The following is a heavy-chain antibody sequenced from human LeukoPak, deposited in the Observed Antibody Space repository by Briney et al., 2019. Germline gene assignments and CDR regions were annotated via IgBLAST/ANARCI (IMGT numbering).Heavy chain of an antibody. Sequence: GGSLRLSCAASGFTFSSSAMNWVRQAPGKGLEWVSINSTNGDYTYYADSVKGRFTISRDNSKNTLYLQMNSLRAEDTALYYCARRGTIQTKEFDYWGQGTLVTVSS. CDR2: NSTNGDYT. CDR1: GFTFSSSA. CDR3: ARRGTIQTKEFDY. D-gene: IGHD1-7*01. J-gene: IGHJ4*02. V-gene: IGHV3-23*01.